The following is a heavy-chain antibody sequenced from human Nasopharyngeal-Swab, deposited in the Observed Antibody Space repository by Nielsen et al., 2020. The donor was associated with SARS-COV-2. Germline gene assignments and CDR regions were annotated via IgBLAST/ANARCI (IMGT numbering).Heavy chain of an antibody. V-gene: IGHV4-4*07. Sequence: SETLSLTCTVSGGSISSYYWSWIRQPAGKGLEWIGRIYTSGSTNYNPSLKSRVTMSVDTSKNQFSLKLSSVTAADTAVYYCARDSSSWYPNAPFDHWGQGTLVTVSS. CDR1: GGSISSYY. D-gene: IGHD6-13*01. CDR2: IYTSGST. CDR3: ARDSSSWYPNAPFDH. J-gene: IGHJ4*02.